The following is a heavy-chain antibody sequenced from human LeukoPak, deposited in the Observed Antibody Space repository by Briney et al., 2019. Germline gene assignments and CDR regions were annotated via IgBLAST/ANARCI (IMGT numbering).Heavy chain of an antibody. Sequence: PGGSLRLSCAASGFTFSTYWMHWVRQAPGKGLVWVARIEGDGSSTIYANSVKGRFTISRDNSKNTLYLQTSSLRAEDTAVYYCARASTTVPNLLDHWGRGTLVTVSS. CDR2: IEGDGSST. J-gene: IGHJ4*02. D-gene: IGHD4-17*01. CDR1: GFTFSTYW. CDR3: ARASTTVPNLLDH. V-gene: IGHV3-74*01.